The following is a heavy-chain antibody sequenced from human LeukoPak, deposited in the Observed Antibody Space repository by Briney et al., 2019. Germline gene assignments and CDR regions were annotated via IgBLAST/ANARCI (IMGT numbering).Heavy chain of an antibody. CDR3: ARDSAPLRYYDFWSGRNWFDP. Sequence: GGSLRLSCAASGFTFSNYAMSWVRQGPGKGLEWVSSISSSSSYIYYADSVKGRFTISRDNAKNSLYLQMNSLRAEDTAVYYCARDSAPLRYYDFWSGRNWFDPWGQGTLVTVSS. V-gene: IGHV3-21*01. CDR1: GFTFSNYA. D-gene: IGHD3-3*01. CDR2: ISSSSSYI. J-gene: IGHJ5*02.